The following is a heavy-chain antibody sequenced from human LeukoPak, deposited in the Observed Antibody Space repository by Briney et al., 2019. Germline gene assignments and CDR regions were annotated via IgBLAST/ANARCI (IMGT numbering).Heavy chain of an antibody. D-gene: IGHD3-3*01. J-gene: IGHJ4*02. V-gene: IGHV3-23*01. CDR2: ISGSGGST. CDR3: AKHYDFWSGYLDY. Sequence: PGGSLRLSCAASGFTFSSYAMSWVRQAPGKGLEWVSAISGSGGSTYYVDSVKGQFTISRDNSKNTLYLQMNCLRAGDTAVYYCAKHYDFWSGYLDYWGQGTLVTVSS. CDR1: GFTFSSYA.